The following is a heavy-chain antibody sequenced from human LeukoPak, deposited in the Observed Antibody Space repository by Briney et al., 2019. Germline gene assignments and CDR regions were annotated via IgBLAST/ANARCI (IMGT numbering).Heavy chain of an antibody. CDR3: ARDGDSSGYYVNFDY. D-gene: IGHD3-22*01. CDR2: INSDGSST. J-gene: IGHJ4*02. CDR1: GFTFSSYW. Sequence: GGSLRLSCAASGFTFSSYWMHWVRQSPGKGLVWVSRINSDGSSTSYADSVKGRVTISRDNAKNTLYLQMNSLSAEDTAVYYCARDGDSSGYYVNFDYWGQGTLVTVSS. V-gene: IGHV3-74*01.